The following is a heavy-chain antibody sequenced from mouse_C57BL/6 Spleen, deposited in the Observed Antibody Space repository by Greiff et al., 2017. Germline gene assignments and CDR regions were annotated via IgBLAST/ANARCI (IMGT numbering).Heavy chain of an antibody. Sequence: EVQLQQSGPELVKPGASVKISCKASGYSFTGYYMNWVKQSPEKSLEWIGEINPSTGGTTYNQKFKAKATLTVDKSSSTAYLQLKSLTSEDSAVYDCANYYGSSYWYGDVWGTGTTVTVSS. V-gene: IGHV1-42*01. CDR3: ANYYGSSYWYGDV. CDR2: INPSTGGT. D-gene: IGHD1-1*01. J-gene: IGHJ1*03. CDR1: GYSFTGYY.